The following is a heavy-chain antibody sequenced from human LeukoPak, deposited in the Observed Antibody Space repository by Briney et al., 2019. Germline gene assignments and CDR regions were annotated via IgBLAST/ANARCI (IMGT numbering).Heavy chain of an antibody. J-gene: IGHJ4*02. CDR1: GGSISSYY. Sequence: PSETLSLTCTVSGGSISSYYWSWIRQPTGKGLEWIGYIYYSGSTNYNPSLKSRVTISVDTSKNQFSLKLSSVTAADTAVYYCAGDFSDGYNDRSFDYWGQGTLVTVSS. CDR3: AGDFSDGYNDRSFDY. CDR2: IYYSGST. D-gene: IGHD5-24*01. V-gene: IGHV4-59*01.